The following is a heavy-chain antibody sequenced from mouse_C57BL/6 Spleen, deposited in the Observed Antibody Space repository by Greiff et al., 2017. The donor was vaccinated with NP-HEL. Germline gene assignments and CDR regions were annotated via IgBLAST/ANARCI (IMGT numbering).Heavy chain of an antibody. J-gene: IGHJ2*01. CDR3: ARWNYYSFDY. Sequence: DVKLVESGGGLVKPGGSLKLSCAASGFTFSSYTMSWVRQTPEKRLEWVATISGGGGNTYYPDSVKGRFTISRDNAKNTLYLQMSNLRSEDTALYYCARWNYYSFDYWGQGTTLTVSS. D-gene: IGHD2-12*01. V-gene: IGHV5-9*01. CDR1: GFTFSSYT. CDR2: ISGGGGNT.